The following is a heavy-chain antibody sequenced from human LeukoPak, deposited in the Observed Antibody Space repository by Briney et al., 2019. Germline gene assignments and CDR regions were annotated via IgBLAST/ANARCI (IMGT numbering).Heavy chain of an antibody. CDR1: GYTFTSYY. J-gene: IGHJ3*02. D-gene: IGHD6-13*01. Sequence: APVKVSCKPSGYTFTSYYMHWVGQAPGQGGEWMGIIKPSGGSTSYAQKLQGRVTMTRDASTSTVYMELSSLRSEDTAVYYCARWGRCIAGLNAFDIWGQGTMGTVSS. CDR3: ARWGRCIAGLNAFDI. CDR2: IKPSGGST. V-gene: IGHV1-46*01.